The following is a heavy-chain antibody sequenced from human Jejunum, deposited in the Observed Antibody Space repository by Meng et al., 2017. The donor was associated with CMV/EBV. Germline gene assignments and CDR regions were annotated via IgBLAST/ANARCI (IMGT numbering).Heavy chain of an antibody. CDR3: VQGGYCSSTTCYNLGWFAP. J-gene: IGHJ5*02. D-gene: IGHD2-2*03. CDR1: SNY. Sequence: SNYMSWVRQVPGKGLEWVAGIYRGGSTYYADSVKGRFTISRDNVQNTLHLQMDTLRGDDTAVYYCVQGGYCSSTTCYNLGWFAPWGQGTLVTVSS. V-gene: IGHV3-66*02. CDR2: IYRGGST.